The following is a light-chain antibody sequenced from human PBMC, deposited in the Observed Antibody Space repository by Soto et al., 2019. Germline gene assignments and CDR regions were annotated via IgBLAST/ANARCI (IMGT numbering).Light chain of an antibody. CDR2: EVS. CDR1: SSDVGGYNS. J-gene: IGLJ2*01. Sequence: QSVLTQPPSASGSPGQSVTISCTGTSSDVGGYNSVSWYQQHPGKAPKLMIYEVSERPSGVPDRFSGSKSGNTASLTVSGLQAEDEADYYCSSYAGRNDLVFGGGTKVTVL. CDR3: SSYAGRNDLV. V-gene: IGLV2-8*01.